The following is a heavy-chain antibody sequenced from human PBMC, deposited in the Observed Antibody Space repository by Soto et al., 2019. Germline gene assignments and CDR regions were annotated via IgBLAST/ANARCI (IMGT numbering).Heavy chain of an antibody. J-gene: IGHJ5*02. CDR3: ARRGWGSGWYWFDP. Sequence: QVQLQESGPGLVKPSETLSLTCTVSGGSISSYYWSWIRQPPGKGLEWIGYIYYSGSTNYNPSLESRVTISVDTSKNQFSLNLSSVTAADTAVYYCARRGWGSGWYWFDPWGQGTLVTVSS. CDR2: IYYSGST. D-gene: IGHD6-19*01. V-gene: IGHV4-59*08. CDR1: GGSISSYY.